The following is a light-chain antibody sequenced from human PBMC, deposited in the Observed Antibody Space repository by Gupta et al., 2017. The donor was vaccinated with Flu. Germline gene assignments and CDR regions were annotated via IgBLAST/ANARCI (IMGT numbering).Light chain of an antibody. Sequence: ALTQPPSASGSLGESVTISCTGSSSDIGASNFVFWYQQRPGKAPKLIMSEVNQRPSGVPDRFSGSKSGNTASLAVSGLQSDDEADYYCCAFGGRDTPYVFGTGTKVTVL. CDR1: SSDIGASNF. V-gene: IGLV2-8*01. CDR2: EVN. CDR3: CAFGGRDTPYV. J-gene: IGLJ1*01.